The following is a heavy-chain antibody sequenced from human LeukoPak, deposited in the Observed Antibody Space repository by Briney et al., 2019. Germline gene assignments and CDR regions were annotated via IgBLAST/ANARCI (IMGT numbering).Heavy chain of an antibody. CDR2: IGTAGDT. CDR1: GFTFSSYD. J-gene: IGHJ6*02. V-gene: IGHV3-13*01. Sequence: GGSLRLSCAASGFTFSSYDMHWVRQATGKGLEWVSAIGTAGDTYYPGSVKGRFTISRENAKNSLYLQMNSLRAGDTAVYYCARGGYYEYGMDVWGQGTTVTVSS. CDR3: ARGGYYEYGMDV.